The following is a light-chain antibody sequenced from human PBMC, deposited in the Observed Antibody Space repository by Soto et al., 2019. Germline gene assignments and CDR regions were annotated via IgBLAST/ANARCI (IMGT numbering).Light chain of an antibody. CDR3: QQYHSYSVYT. J-gene: IGKJ2*01. V-gene: IGKV1-5*01. CDR1: QSISSC. Sequence: DIQMTQSPSTLSASVGDRVIITCLASQSISSCLAWYQQKQGEAPKLLIYDASSLECGVPSRFSGSGSGTAFTLTISSLQPDDFATYYGQQYHSYSVYTFGQGTKLEIK. CDR2: DAS.